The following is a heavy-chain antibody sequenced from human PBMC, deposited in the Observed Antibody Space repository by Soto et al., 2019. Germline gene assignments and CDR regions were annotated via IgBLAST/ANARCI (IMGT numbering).Heavy chain of an antibody. CDR3: ARCIAVAGTYYYYGMDV. CDR1: EFTFSSYA. Sequence: QVQLVESGGGVVQPGRSLRLSCAASEFTFSSYAMHWVRQAPGKGLEWVAVISYDGSNKYYADSVKGRFTISRDNSKNTLYLHMNSLRAEYTAVYYCARCIAVAGTYYYYGMDVWGQGTTVTVSS. D-gene: IGHD6-19*01. V-gene: IGHV3-30-3*01. J-gene: IGHJ6*02. CDR2: ISYDGSNK.